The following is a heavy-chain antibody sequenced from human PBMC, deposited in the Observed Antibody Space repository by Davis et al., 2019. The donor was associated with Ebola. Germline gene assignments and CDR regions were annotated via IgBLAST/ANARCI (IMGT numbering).Heavy chain of an antibody. D-gene: IGHD3-9*01. Sequence: AASVKVSCKASGGTFSSYTISWVRQAPGQGLEWMGWISAYNGDTNSAPKLQGRVTITTDTSTSTAYMELRSLRSDDTDIYYCARLTHAILPDSLRGLGMDVWGKGTAVTVSS. J-gene: IGHJ6*04. CDR2: ISAYNGDT. CDR1: GGTFSSYT. CDR3: ARLTHAILPDSLRGLGMDV. V-gene: IGHV1-18*01.